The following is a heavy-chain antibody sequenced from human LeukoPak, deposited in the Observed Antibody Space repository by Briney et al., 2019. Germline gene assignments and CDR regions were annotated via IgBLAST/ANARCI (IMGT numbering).Heavy chain of an antibody. Sequence: SGGSLRLSCAASGFTFSDHYLSWVRQAPGKGLEWIGEINHSGSTNYNPSLKSRVTISVDTSKNQFSLKLSSVTAADTAVYYCARSTTTSTFHYGMDVWGQGTTVTVSS. D-gene: IGHD4-11*01. CDR1: GFTFSDHY. J-gene: IGHJ6*02. V-gene: IGHV4-34*01. CDR2: INHSGST. CDR3: ARSTTTSTFHYGMDV.